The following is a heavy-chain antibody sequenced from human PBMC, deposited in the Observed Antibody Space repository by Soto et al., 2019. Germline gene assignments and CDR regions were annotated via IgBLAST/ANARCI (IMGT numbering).Heavy chain of an antibody. D-gene: IGHD6-13*01. CDR3: ARDRIAGSKYYYGMDV. CDR2: IIPIFGTE. Sequence: QVQLVQSGAEVKKPGSSVRVSCKASGGTFSSYAISWVRQAPGQGLEWMGGIIPIFGTENYAQKFQGRVTITADESTSTANMALSSLRSEDTAVDYCARDRIAGSKYYYGMDVWGQGTTVTVSS. J-gene: IGHJ6*02. V-gene: IGHV1-69*01. CDR1: GGTFSSYA.